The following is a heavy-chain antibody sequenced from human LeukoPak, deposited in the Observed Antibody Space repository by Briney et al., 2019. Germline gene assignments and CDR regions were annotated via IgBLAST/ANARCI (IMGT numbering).Heavy chain of an antibody. CDR3: AKWDENFYYMDV. D-gene: IGHD1-26*01. J-gene: IGHJ6*03. V-gene: IGHV3-23*01. CDR1: RFTFNRYA. Sequence: PGGSLRLSCAASRFTFNRYAMSCIRQPPGRGLEWVSSISASGVGTFYRSSVRGRFTISRDNSKDKVFLQMNGLRAEDTAIDFCAKWDENFYYMDVWGQGTTVTVSS. CDR2: ISASGVGT.